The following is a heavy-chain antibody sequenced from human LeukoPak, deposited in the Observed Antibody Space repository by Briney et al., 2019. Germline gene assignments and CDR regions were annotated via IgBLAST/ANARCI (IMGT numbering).Heavy chain of an antibody. Sequence: ASVKVSCKASGYTFTGYYMHWVQQAPGQGLEWMGWMNPNSGNTGYAQKFQGRVTMTRNTSINTAYMDLSSLRSEDTALYYCATLRGVVAYWGQGTLVTVSS. CDR2: MNPNSGNT. CDR1: GYTFTGYY. D-gene: IGHD3-10*01. J-gene: IGHJ4*02. CDR3: ATLRGVVAY. V-gene: IGHV1-8*02.